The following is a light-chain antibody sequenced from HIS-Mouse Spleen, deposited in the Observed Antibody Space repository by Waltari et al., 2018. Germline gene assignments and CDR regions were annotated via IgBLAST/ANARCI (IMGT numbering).Light chain of an antibody. CDR2: EGS. Sequence: QSALTQPASVSGSPGQSITISCTGTSSDVGSYNLVSWYQQHPGKAPKLMIYEGSKRASGVSNRFPGSKSGNTASLTISGRQAEDEADYYCCSYAGSSTFEVFGGGTKLTVL. CDR3: CSYAGSSTFEV. J-gene: IGLJ2*01. V-gene: IGLV2-23*03. CDR1: SSDVGSYNL.